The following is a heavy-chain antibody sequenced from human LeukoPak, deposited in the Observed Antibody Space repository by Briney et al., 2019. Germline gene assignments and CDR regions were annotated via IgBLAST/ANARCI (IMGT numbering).Heavy chain of an antibody. CDR2: IRFDGNNK. V-gene: IGHV3-30*02. J-gene: IGHJ4*02. Sequence: PGGSLRLPCAASGFAFSTYAMHWVRQAPGKGLEWVAYIRFDGNNKNYADSVKGRVTISRDNSKKTLYLQVNNLRVEDTAVYYCATAPDVLDYWGQGTLVTVSS. CDR1: GFAFSTYA. CDR3: ATAPDVLDY. D-gene: IGHD3-10*02.